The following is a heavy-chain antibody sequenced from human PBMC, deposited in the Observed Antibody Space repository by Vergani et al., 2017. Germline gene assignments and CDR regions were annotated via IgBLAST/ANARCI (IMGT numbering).Heavy chain of an antibody. J-gene: IGHJ4*02. D-gene: IGHD6-19*01. CDR3: ARDRSPRGQWLVGPFDY. V-gene: IGHV3-33*08. CDR1: GFTFSSYW. CDR2: IWSDGSKY. Sequence: AASGFTFSSYWMSWVRQTPGKGLEWVAVIWSDGSKYIYTRPVNGRFVISRDNSKNTLYLQMHDLRPEDTGVYYCARDRSPRGQWLVGPFDYWGQGTLVTASS.